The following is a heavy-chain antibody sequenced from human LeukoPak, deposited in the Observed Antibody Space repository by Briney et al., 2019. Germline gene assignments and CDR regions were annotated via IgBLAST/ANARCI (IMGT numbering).Heavy chain of an antibody. CDR2: ISSSSSYI. D-gene: IGHD2-15*01. V-gene: IGHV3-21*01. J-gene: IGHJ6*04. Sequence: GGPLRLSCAASGFTFSSYSMNWVRQAPGKGLEWVSSISSSSSYIYYADSVKGRFTISRDNARNSLYLQMNSLRAEDTAVYYCARDGLAAATLHWCFDLWGKGTTVTVSS. CDR3: ARDGLAAATLHWCFDL. CDR1: GFTFSSYS.